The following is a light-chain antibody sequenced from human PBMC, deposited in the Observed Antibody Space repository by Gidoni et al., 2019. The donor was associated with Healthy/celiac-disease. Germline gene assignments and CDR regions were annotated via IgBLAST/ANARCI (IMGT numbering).Light chain of an antibody. CDR3: QQRSNWPHT. V-gene: IGKV3-11*01. CDR1: QSFSSY. CDR2: DAS. J-gene: IGKJ3*01. Sequence: EIVLTHSPATLSFSPGERATLSCRASQSFSSYLAWYQQKPGQAPRLLIYDASNRATGIPARFSGSGSGTDFTLTISSLEPEDFAVYYCQQRSNWPHTFGPGTKVDIK.